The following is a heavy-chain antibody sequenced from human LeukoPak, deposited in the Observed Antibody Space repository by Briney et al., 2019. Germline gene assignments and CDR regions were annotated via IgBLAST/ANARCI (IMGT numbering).Heavy chain of an antibody. CDR1: GFTISSYA. V-gene: IGHV3-74*01. D-gene: IGHD3-3*01. J-gene: IGHJ6*02. CDR2: INSDGSST. Sequence: GGSLRLSCAASGFTISSYAMRWVRQAQGKGLVWVSRINSDGSSTSYADSVKGRFTISRDNAKNTLYLQMNSLRAEDTAVYYCARCLEYYDFWSGYVGNYYYGMDSWGQGTTVTVSS. CDR3: ARCLEYYDFWSGYVGNYYYGMDS.